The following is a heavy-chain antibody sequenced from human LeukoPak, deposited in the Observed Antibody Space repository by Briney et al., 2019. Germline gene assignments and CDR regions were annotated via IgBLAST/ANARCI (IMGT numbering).Heavy chain of an antibody. D-gene: IGHD6-19*01. CDR1: GFTFSSYA. CDR3: ATTPRSVAGSRIGYYYGMDV. J-gene: IGHJ6*04. V-gene: IGHV3-30-3*01. CDR2: ISYDGSNK. Sequence: GRSLRLSCAASGFTFSSYAMHWVRQAPGKGLEWVAVISYDGSNKYYADSVKGRFTISRDNSKNTLYLQMNSLRAVDTAVYYCATTPRSVAGSRIGYYYGMDVWGKGTTVTVSS.